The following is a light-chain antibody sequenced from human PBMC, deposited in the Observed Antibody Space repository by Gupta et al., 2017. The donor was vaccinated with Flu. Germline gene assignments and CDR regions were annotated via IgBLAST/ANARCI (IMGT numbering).Light chain of an antibody. J-gene: IGKJ4*01. CDR3: QQEDSTPIT. CDR2: WAS. Sequence: SLGERATINCKASQSCGDSHNNKNYLAWYQQKPGQPPKLLIYWASTRESGVPDRFSGRGSGTDFTLTISSLQAEDVAVYYCQQEDSTPITFGGGTKVEIK. V-gene: IGKV4-1*01. CDR1: QSCGDSHNNKNY.